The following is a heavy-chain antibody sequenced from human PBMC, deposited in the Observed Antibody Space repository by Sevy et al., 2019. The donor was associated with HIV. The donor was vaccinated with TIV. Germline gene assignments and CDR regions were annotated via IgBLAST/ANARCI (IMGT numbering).Heavy chain of an antibody. J-gene: IGHJ6*02. D-gene: IGHD3-10*01. Sequence: GGSLRLSCAASGFTFSSYYMNWVRQAPGKGLEWVSSISGISNYIYYADSVKGRFTISRDNAKNSLYLQMNSLRAEDTAVYYYAKRLVSWDGMDVWGQGTTVTVSS. V-gene: IGHV3-21*01. CDR2: ISGISNYI. CDR3: AKRLVSWDGMDV. CDR1: GFTFSSYY.